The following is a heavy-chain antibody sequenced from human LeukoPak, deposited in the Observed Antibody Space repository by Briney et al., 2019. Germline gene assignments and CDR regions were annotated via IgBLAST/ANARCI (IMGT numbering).Heavy chain of an antibody. D-gene: IGHD3-22*01. CDR2: ISGSGGST. CDR1: GFTFSSYA. CDR3: ARAPYYYESTGYFPPFDY. V-gene: IGHV3-23*01. Sequence: GGSLRLSCAASGFTFSSYAMSWVRQAPGKGLEWVSAISGSGGSTYYADSVKGRFTISRDNANNSLYLQMNSLRAEDTAFYFCARAPYYYESTGYFPPFDYWGRGTLVTVSS. J-gene: IGHJ4*02.